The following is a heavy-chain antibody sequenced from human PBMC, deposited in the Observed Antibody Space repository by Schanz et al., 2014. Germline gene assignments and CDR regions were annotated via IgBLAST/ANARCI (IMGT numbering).Heavy chain of an antibody. CDR2: VYMSAAST. D-gene: IGHD5-12*01. CDR1: GFTVSSNY. Sequence: EVQLVESGGGLIQPGGSLRLSCAVSGFTVSSNYMSWVRQAPGKGLEWVSTVYMSAASTRYADSVKGRFIISRDSSKNTLFLQMNSLRPEDTALYFYARDEGRDGYNLAFDVWGQGTLVTVSS. CDR3: ARDEGRDGYNLAFDV. V-gene: IGHV3-53*01. J-gene: IGHJ3*01.